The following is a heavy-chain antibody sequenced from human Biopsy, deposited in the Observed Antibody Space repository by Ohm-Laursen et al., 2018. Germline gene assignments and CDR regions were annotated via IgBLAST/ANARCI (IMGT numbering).Heavy chain of an antibody. Sequence: SVKVSCKASGYTFTGDYIHWVRQAPGQGLEWMGWIDPKTGGTEYAQKFRGRVTMTRDTSISTMYMDLSSLRSDDTAVYYCAKDLLEWSVPSWGQGTVVTVSS. CDR2: IDPKTGGT. J-gene: IGHJ4*02. CDR1: GYTFTGDY. V-gene: IGHV1-2*02. D-gene: IGHD3-3*01. CDR3: AKDLLEWSVPS.